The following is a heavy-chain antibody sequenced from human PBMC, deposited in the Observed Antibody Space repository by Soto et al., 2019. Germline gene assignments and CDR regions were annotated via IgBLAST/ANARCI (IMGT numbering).Heavy chain of an antibody. V-gene: IGHV4-30-2*01. CDR2: IYHSGST. J-gene: IGHJ4*02. CDR1: GGCC. D-gene: IGHD2-15*01. Sequence: GGCCRSMFRQPPGKGLEWIGYIYHSGSTYYNPSLKSRVTISVDRSKNQFSLKLSSVTAAVTAVYYCARGGGWTFDYSGQGTLVTVSS. CDR3: ARGGGWTFDY.